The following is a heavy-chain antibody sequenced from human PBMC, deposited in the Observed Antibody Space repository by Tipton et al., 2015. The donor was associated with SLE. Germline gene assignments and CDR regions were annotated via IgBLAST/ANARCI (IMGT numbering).Heavy chain of an antibody. CDR3: VRHDRWGPFDY. D-gene: IGHD4-23*01. CDR2: IHTSGAT. Sequence: TLSLTCSVSGGSISSGDYYWSWIRQPAGKGLEWIGHIHTSGATNNNPSLKSRVTISLDTSKNEFSLKLRFVTAADTAVYYCVRHDRWGPFDYWGQGMLVTVSS. CDR1: GGSISSGDYY. V-gene: IGHV4-61*09. J-gene: IGHJ4*02.